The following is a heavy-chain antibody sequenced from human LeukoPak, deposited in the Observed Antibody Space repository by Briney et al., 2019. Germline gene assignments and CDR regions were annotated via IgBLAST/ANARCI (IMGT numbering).Heavy chain of an antibody. D-gene: IGHD4-23*01. J-gene: IGHJ3*02. V-gene: IGHV3-21*01. Sequence: GGSLRLSCAASGFTFSTYRMNWVRRAPGKGLEWVSSISSSSSYIYYADSVKGRFTISRDNAKNSLYLQMNGLRAEDTAVYYCASDDYGGFDIWGQGTMVTVSS. CDR2: ISSSSSYI. CDR1: GFTFSTYR. CDR3: ASDDYGGFDI.